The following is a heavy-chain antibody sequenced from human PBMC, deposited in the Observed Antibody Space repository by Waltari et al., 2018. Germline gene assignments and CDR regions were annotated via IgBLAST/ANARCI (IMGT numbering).Heavy chain of an antibody. CDR1: GYSFTSHG. D-gene: IGHD2-15*01. CDR2: INPADSDT. V-gene: IGHV5-51*01. J-gene: IGHJ4*02. Sequence: EVQLVQSGVEVKKPGESLKISCQGSGYSFTSHGIDWARQMPGKAPEWMGIINPADSDTRYSPSFQGQVTISADKSISTAYLQWSSLKASDTAMYYCARRYCSGARCLYFDHWGQGTLVTVSS. CDR3: ARRYCSGARCLYFDH.